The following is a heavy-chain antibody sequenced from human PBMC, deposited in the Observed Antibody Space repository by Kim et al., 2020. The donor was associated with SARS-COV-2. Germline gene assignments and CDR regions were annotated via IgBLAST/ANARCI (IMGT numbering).Heavy chain of an antibody. Sequence: SVKVSCKASGFTFTSSAVQWVRQARGQRLEWTGWIVVGSGNTNYAQKFQERVTITRDMSTSTAYMELSSLRSEDTAVYYCAALLRGGGYYLIWGQGTLVTVSS. CDR2: IVVGSGNT. V-gene: IGHV1-58*01. J-gene: IGHJ4*02. CDR1: GFTFTSSA. CDR3: AALLRGGGYYLI. D-gene: IGHD3-22*01.